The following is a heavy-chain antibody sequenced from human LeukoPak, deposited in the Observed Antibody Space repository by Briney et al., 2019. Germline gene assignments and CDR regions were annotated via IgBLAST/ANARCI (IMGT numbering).Heavy chain of an antibody. CDR2: INAGNGSP. Sequence: GASVKVSCKASGYSFTKYAMQWVRQAPGQRLEWRGWINAGNGSPKYSKKFLGRVTISRDTSANMAYLELGSLRSEDTGIYYCSRGSDPDYWGQGTLVTVSS. CDR1: GYSFTKYA. V-gene: IGHV1-3*01. D-gene: IGHD3-10*01. J-gene: IGHJ4*02. CDR3: SRGSDPDY.